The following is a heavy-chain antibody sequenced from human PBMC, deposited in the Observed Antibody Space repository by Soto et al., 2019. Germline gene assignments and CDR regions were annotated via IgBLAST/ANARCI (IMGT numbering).Heavy chain of an antibody. D-gene: IGHD2-2*01. V-gene: IGHV3-21*01. CDR1: GFSFSNYG. CDR3: ASSDCTSTSCYVVWFDP. J-gene: IGHJ5*02. CDR2: ISSSSSYI. Sequence: EVQLVESGGGLVKPGGSLRLSCAASGFSFSNYGMNWVRQAPGNGLEWVSSISSSSSYISYADSVKGRFTISRGNAKNAVYLQMNSLRVEDTAVYYCASSDCTSTSCYVVWFDPWGQGTLVTVSS.